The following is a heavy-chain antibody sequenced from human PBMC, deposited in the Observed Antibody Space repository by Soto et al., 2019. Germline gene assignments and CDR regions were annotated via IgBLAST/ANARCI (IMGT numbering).Heavy chain of an antibody. J-gene: IGHJ4*02. CDR1: GGPFSGYY. D-gene: IGHD4-17*01. CDR3: ARADGDYGIFDY. Sequence: QVQLQQWGAGLLKPSETLSLTCAVYGGPFSGYYWSWIRQPPGKGREWIGEINHSGSTNYNPSLKSRVTISVDTSKNQFSLKLSSVTAADTAVYYCARADGDYGIFDYWGQGTLVTVSS. CDR2: INHSGST. V-gene: IGHV4-34*01.